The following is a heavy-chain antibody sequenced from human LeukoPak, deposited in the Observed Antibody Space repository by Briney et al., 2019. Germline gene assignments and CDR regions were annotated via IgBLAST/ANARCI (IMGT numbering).Heavy chain of an antibody. Sequence: GESLKISCAASGFTFSSYSMNWVRQAPGKGLEWVSSISSSSTYINYADSVKGRFTISRDNAKNSPYLQMNSLRAEDSAVYYCARITLVRGVVKREIDYWGQGTLVTVSS. V-gene: IGHV3-21*01. CDR3: ARITLVRGVVKREIDY. CDR2: ISSSSTYI. D-gene: IGHD3-10*01. CDR1: GFTFSSYS. J-gene: IGHJ4*02.